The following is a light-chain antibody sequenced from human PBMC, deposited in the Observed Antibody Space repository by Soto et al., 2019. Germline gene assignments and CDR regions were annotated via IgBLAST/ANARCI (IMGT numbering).Light chain of an antibody. V-gene: IGKV1-39*01. CDR1: QTISTY. J-gene: IGKJ2*01. Sequence: DIQMTQSPSSLSASVGDRVTITCRASQTISTYLNWYQQNPGKAPKLLFYAASNLQNGVPSRFSGSGSGTDFTLTISSLQPEDFATYYCHKSSSIRYTFGQGKKLEIK. CDR2: AAS. CDR3: HKSSSIRYT.